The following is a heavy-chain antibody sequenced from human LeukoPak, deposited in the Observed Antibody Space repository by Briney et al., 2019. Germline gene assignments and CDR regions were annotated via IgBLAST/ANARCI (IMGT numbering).Heavy chain of an antibody. CDR1: GGSFSGYY. D-gene: IGHD3-10*02. CDR2: INHSGST. V-gene: IGHV4-34*01. J-gene: IGHJ3*02. Sequence: SETLSLTCAVYGGSFSGYYWSWIRQPPGKGLEWIGEINHSGSTNYNPSLKSRVTISVDTSKNQFSLKLSSVTAADTAVYYCAASGFVFVANRIDAFDIWGQGTMVTVSS. CDR3: AASGFVFVANRIDAFDI.